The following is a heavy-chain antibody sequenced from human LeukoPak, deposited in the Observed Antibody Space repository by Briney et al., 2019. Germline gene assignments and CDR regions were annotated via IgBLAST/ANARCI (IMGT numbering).Heavy chain of an antibody. CDR2: VNHSGRT. CDR1: GGSSSGYF. Sequence: SETLSLTCAVYGGSSSGYFWSWIRQPPGKGLEWIGEVNHSGRTDYNPSLKSRVTISADTSKNQFSLKVNSVTAADTAVYYCARGGWHPSVRVDHWGQGTLVTVSS. CDR3: ARGGWHPSVRVDH. J-gene: IGHJ4*02. D-gene: IGHD6-19*01. V-gene: IGHV4-34*01.